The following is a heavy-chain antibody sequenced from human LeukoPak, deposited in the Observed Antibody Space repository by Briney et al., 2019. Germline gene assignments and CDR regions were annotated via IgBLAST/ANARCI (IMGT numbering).Heavy chain of an antibody. CDR1: GGSFSGYY. CDR3: ARGRFRGYCSSTSCYTSDY. CDR2: INHSGST. D-gene: IGHD2-2*02. J-gene: IGHJ4*02. Sequence: RASETLSLTCAVYGGSFSGYYWSWIRQPPGKGLEWLGEINHSGSTNYNPSLKSRVTISVDTSKNQFSLKLSSVTAADTAVYYCARGRFRGYCSSTSCYTSDYWGQGTLVTVSS. V-gene: IGHV4-34*01.